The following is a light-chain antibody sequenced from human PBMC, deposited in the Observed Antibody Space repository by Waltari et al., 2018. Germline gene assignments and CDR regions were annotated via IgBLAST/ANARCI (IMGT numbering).Light chain of an antibody. CDR2: DAS. CDR3: QHYVTLPAT. J-gene: IGKJ1*01. Sequence: EIVLTPSPGTRCWSPGERATISCRTSQSLSRPLAWYQQKPGQAPRLLIYDASRRATGIPDRFIGSGSGTDFSLTISRLEPEDFAVYYCQHYVTLPATFGQGTRVELK. V-gene: IGKV3-20*01. CDR1: QSLSRP.